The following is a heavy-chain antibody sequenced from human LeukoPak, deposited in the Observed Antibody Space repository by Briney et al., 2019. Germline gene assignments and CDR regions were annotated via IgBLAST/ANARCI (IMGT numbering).Heavy chain of an antibody. Sequence: ASVKVSCKASGYTFNAYYIHWVRQAPGQGLAWMGIINPSDGSSTYAQNFQGRVTMTRDTSTSTVYMELSSLRSEDTAVYYCARGQSSANYYFEYWGQGTLVTVSS. CDR2: INPSDGSS. J-gene: IGHJ4*02. CDR1: GYTFNAYY. CDR3: ARGQSSANYYFEY. D-gene: IGHD3-22*01. V-gene: IGHV1-46*02.